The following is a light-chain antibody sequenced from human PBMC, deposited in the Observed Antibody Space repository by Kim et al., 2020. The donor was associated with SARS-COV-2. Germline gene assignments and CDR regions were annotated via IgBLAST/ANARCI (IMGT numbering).Light chain of an antibody. CDR2: DFS. CDR3: SSYTSSSTPYV. CDR1: ISAVGGYTF. J-gene: IGLJ1*01. Sequence: SITISPTGTISAVGGYTFVSGYRQQPGKVPKLMIYDFSNRPSGVSNSFSGSKSGTTASLTISELQTDDEADYYCSSYTSSSTPYVFGTGTKVTVL. V-gene: IGLV2-14*03.